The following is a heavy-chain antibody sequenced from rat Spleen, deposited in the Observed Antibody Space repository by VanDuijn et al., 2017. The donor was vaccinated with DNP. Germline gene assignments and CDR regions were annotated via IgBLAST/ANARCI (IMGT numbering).Heavy chain of an antibody. Sequence: EVQILESGGGLVQPGDSLKLSCATSGFTFSSAWMYWYRQFPEKRLEWVARIKAKSNNYAPDYTASVKGRFTISRDDSRSSIYLQMNNLKEEDTATYYWAWDRAHWGQGAMVTVSS. V-gene: IGHV6-6*01. CDR3: AWDRAH. CDR1: GFTFSSAW. D-gene: IGHD1-5*01. J-gene: IGHJ2*01. CDR2: IKAKSNNYAP.